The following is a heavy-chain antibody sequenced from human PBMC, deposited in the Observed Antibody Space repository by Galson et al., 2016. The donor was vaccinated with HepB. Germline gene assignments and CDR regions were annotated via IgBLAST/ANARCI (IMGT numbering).Heavy chain of an antibody. J-gene: IGHJ5*02. D-gene: IGHD1-26*01. V-gene: IGHV1-18*01. CDR3: ARDGTLNSFDP. CDR2: ISTYSGIT. Sequence: QSGAEVKKPGASVKVSCKASGYSFASHGINWVRQAPGHGLEWMGWISTYSGITNYAQKFQDRLSMTTDTSTSIAYMELSSLISDDTAVYFCARDGTLNSFDPWGQGTLVTVSS. CDR1: GYSFASHG.